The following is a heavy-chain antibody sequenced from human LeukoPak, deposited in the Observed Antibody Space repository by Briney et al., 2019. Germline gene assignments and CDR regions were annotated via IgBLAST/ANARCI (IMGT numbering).Heavy chain of an antibody. CDR1: GYTFTGYY. CDR3: ASVPPYGSGSSETYYYYGMDV. Sequence: ASVKVSCKASGYTFTGYYMHWVRQAPGQGLEWMGWINPNSGGTNYAQKFQGRVTMTRDTSISTAYMELSRLGSDDTAVYYCASVPPYGSGSSETYYYYGMDVWGQGTTVTVSS. J-gene: IGHJ6*02. D-gene: IGHD3-10*01. V-gene: IGHV1-2*02. CDR2: INPNSGGT.